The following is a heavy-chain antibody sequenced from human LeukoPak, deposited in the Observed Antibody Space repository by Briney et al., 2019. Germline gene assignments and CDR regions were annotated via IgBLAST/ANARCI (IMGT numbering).Heavy chain of an antibody. CDR1: GGTFSSYA. CDR3: AREGVDPGGMDV. V-gene: IGHV1-69*04. CDR2: IIPILGIA. Sequence: SVKVSCKASGGTFSSYAISWVRQAPGQGLEWMGRIIPILGIANYAQKFQGRVTITADKSTSTAYMELSSLRSEDTAVYYCAREGVDPGGMDVWGQGTTVTVSS. J-gene: IGHJ6*02. D-gene: IGHD1-14*01.